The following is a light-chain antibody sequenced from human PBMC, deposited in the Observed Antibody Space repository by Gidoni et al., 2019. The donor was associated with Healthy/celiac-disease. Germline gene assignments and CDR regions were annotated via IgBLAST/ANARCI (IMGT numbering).Light chain of an antibody. Sequence: AIRITQSPSSLSASTGDRVTITCRASQGISSYLAWYQQKPGKAPKLLIYAASTLQSGVPSRFSGSGSGTDFTLTISCLQSEDFATYYCQQYYSCAGTFGQGTKVEIK. J-gene: IGKJ1*01. CDR2: AAS. V-gene: IGKV1-8*01. CDR1: QGISSY. CDR3: QQYYSCAGT.